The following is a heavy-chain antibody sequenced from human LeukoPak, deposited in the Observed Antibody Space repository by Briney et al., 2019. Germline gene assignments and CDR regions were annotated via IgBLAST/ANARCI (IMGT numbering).Heavy chain of an antibody. V-gene: IGHV3-9*01. J-gene: IGHJ4*02. CDR1: GFTFDDYA. CDR2: ISWNSGSI. CDR3: AKGQSDCDSSGYYTTPFDY. Sequence: PGGSLRLSCAASGFTFDDYAMHWVRQAPGKGLEWVSGISWNSGSIGYADSVKGRFTISRDNAKNSLYLQMNSLRAEDTALYYCAKGQSDCDSSGYYTTPFDYWGQGTLVTVSS. D-gene: IGHD3-22*01.